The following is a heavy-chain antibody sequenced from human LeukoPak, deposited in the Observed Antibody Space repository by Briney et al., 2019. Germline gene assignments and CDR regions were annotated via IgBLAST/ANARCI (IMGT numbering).Heavy chain of an antibody. V-gene: IGHV4-38-2*01. CDR3: ARVGAHDFDY. CDR1: GYSISSGYY. J-gene: IGHJ4*02. D-gene: IGHD1-26*01. Sequence: SETLSLTRAVSGYSISSGYYWGWIRQPPGKGLEWIGSIYHSGSAYYNPSLKSRVTISVDTSKNQFSLKLSSVTAADTAVYYCARVGAHDFDYWGQGTLVTVSS. CDR2: IYHSGSA.